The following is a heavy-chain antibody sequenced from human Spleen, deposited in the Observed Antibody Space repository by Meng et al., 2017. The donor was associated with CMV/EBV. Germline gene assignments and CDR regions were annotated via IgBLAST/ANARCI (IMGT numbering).Heavy chain of an antibody. Sequence: GSLRLSCTVSGGSISTYYWSWIRQPPGKGLEWIGSIYYNGNTFYNPSLKSRVTISGDTSKNQFSLKVNSLTAADTAVYYCALTTDNWFDPWGHGILVTVSS. J-gene: IGHJ5*02. CDR2: IYYNGNT. D-gene: IGHD4-11*01. CDR3: ALTTDNWFDP. V-gene: IGHV4-39*07. CDR1: GGSISTYY.